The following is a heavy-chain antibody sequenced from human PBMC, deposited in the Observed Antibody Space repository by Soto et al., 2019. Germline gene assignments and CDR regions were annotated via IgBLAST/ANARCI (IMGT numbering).Heavy chain of an antibody. D-gene: IGHD2-2*01. CDR1: GFTVSSNY. CDR2: IYSGGST. CDR3: ARLVRYQLSTNAFDI. Sequence: GGSLRLSCAASGFTVSSNYMSWVRQAPGKGLEWVSVIYSGGSTYYADSVKGRFTISRHNSKNTLYLQMNSLRAEDTAVYYCARLVRYQLSTNAFDIWGQGTMVTVSS. V-gene: IGHV3-53*04. J-gene: IGHJ3*02.